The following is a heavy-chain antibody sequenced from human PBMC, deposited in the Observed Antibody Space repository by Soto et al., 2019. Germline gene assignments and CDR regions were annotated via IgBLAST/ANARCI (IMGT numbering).Heavy chain of an antibody. V-gene: IGHV3-23*01. CDR1: LFTFSSYA. D-gene: IGHD2-2*01. CDR3: AKGRGYCSSTSCYVASEY. J-gene: IGHJ4*02. Sequence: PLRLSCTASLFTFSSYAMHWVLQTPFKLLEWVAAISGSGGSTFYADPVKGRFSISRDNSKTTMYLQMNSLGAEDTAVYYCAKGRGYCSSTSCYVASEYWGQGTLVTVSS. CDR2: ISGSGGST.